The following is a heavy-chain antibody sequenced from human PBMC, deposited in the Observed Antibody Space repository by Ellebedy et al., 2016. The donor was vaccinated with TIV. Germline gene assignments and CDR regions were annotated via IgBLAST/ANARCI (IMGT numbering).Heavy chain of an antibody. V-gene: IGHV3-30*04. CDR2: ISYDGGNK. CDR3: ARGSGWNYDLDY. Sequence: GESLKISCAASGFTFSSYAMHWVRQAPGKGLEWVAVISYDGGNKYYADSVKGRFTISRDNSKNTLYLPMNSLRAEDTAVYYCARGSGWNYDLDYWGQGTLVTVSS. J-gene: IGHJ4*02. CDR1: GFTFSSYA. D-gene: IGHD1-7*01.